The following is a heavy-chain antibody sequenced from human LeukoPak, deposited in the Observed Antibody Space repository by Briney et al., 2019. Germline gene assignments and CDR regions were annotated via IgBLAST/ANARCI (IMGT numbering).Heavy chain of an antibody. Sequence: GGSLRLSCATSGFTFTTYAMSWVRQAPGKGLEWVSSVSKSDGTTYYADSVKGRLTISRDNSKNTLHLQMNGLRAEDTAVYYCARGSYGMDIWGQGTTVTVSS. CDR2: VSKSDGTT. V-gene: IGHV3-23*01. CDR3: ARGSYGMDI. CDR1: GFTFTTYA. J-gene: IGHJ6*02.